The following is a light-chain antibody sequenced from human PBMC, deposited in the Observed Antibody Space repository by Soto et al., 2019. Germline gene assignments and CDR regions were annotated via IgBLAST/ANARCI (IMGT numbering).Light chain of an antibody. V-gene: IGLV2-8*01. CDR1: STDVGAYNY. J-gene: IGLJ3*02. CDR2: EVT. Sequence: QSALTQPPSASGSPGQSFTISCTGTSTDVGAYNYVSWYQQHPGKAPKLMIYEVTKRPSGVPDRFSGSKSGNTASLTVSGLQTEDEADYYCGSHAGNSNLVFGGGTKVTVL. CDR3: GSHAGNSNLV.